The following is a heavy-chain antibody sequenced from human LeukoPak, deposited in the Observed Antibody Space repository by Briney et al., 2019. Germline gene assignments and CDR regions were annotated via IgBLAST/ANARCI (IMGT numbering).Heavy chain of an antibody. D-gene: IGHD3-3*01. V-gene: IGHV3-23*01. CDR3: AKAGPETTVLFAGDY. CDR2: ILVTGGAT. J-gene: IGHJ4*02. CDR1: GFSFSNYA. Sequence: GGSLRLPCAASGFSFSNYAMGWVRQAPGKGLEWVSSILVTGGATYYADSVKGRFTISRDNSRNTLYLHMNSLRPDDTAVYYCAKAGPETTVLFAGDYWGQGSQVTVSS.